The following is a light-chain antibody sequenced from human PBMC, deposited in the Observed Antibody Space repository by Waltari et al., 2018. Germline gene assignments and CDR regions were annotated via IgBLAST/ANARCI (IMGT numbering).Light chain of an antibody. Sequence: DIQMTHSPSSLSTSVGDRVTITCRASQGISSYLAWYQQKPGKAPKLLIYKASTLQSGVPSRFSGSGSGTDFTLTISSLQPEDFATYYCQQHNSNPFTFGPGTKLDIK. CDR1: QGISSY. CDR3: QQHNSNPFT. J-gene: IGKJ3*01. CDR2: KAS. V-gene: IGKV1-9*01.